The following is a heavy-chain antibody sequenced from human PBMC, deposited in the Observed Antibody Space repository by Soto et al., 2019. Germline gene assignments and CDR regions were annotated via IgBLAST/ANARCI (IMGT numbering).Heavy chain of an antibody. J-gene: IGHJ6*03. D-gene: IGHD6-13*01. V-gene: IGHV4-34*01. Sequence: PSETLSLTCAVYGGPFSGYYWSWIRQPPGKGLEWIGEINHSGSTNYNPSLKSRVTLSVDTSKNQFSLKLRSVTAADTAVYYCARVGGSSSWDVYYYYYMDVWGKETTVTVPS. CDR2: INHSGST. CDR3: ARVGGSSSWDVYYYYYMDV. CDR1: GGPFSGYY.